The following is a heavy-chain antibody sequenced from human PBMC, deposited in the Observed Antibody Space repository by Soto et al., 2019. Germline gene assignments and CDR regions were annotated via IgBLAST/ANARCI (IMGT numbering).Heavy chain of an antibody. CDR2: ISSSGSTI. V-gene: IGHV3-48*03. CDR1: GFTFSNYN. CDR3: AREGNSVIDYFDY. D-gene: IGHD3-10*01. Sequence: GGSLRLSCVASGFTFSNYNMNWVRQAPGKGLEWVSYISSSGSTIYYADSVKGRFTISRDNAKNSLYLQMNSLRAEDTAVYYCAREGNSVIDYFDYWGQGTLVTVSS. J-gene: IGHJ4*02.